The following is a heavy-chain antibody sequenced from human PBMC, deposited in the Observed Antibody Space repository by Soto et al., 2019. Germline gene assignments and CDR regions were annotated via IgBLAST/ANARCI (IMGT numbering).Heavy chain of an antibody. D-gene: IGHD5-18*01. V-gene: IGHV5-51*03. CDR1: GYSFTSYW. CDR3: ASGTYVDTAMDELYYYYGMDV. Sequence: EVQLVQSGAEVKKPGESLKISCKGSGYSFTSYWIGWVRQMPGKGLEWMGIIYPGDSDTRYSPSFQGQVTISADKSISTAYLQWSSLKASDTAMYYCASGTYVDTAMDELYYYYGMDVWGQGTTVTVSS. J-gene: IGHJ6*02. CDR2: IYPGDSDT.